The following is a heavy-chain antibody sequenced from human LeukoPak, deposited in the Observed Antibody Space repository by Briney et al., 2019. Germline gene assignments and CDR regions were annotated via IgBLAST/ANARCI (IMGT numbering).Heavy chain of an antibody. V-gene: IGHV4-34*01. CDR2: INNSGST. Sequence: PSETMSLTCAVYGGSFSGYYWSWIRQPPGKGLEWIGEINNSGSTNYNPSLKSRVTISVDTTKNQFSLKLSSVTAADTAVYYCARGARTPSGYGSRTAGRANWFDPWGQGTLVTVSS. CDR3: ARGARTPSGYGSRTAGRANWFDP. CDR1: GGSFSGYY. J-gene: IGHJ5*02. D-gene: IGHD5-12*01.